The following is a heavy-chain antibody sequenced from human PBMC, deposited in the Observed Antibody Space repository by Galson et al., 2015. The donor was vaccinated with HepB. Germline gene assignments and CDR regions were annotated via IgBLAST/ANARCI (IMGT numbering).Heavy chain of an antibody. CDR2: INAGNGNT. CDR1: GYTFTSYA. J-gene: IGHJ4*02. CDR3: ATYRSGVRGGFDY. V-gene: IGHV1-3*01. D-gene: IGHD3-10*01. Sequence: SVKVSCKASGYTFTSYAMHWVRQAPGQRLEWMGWINAGNGNTKYSQKFQGRVTITRDTSASTAYMELSSLRSEDTAVYYCATYRSGVRGGFDYWGQGTLVTVSS.